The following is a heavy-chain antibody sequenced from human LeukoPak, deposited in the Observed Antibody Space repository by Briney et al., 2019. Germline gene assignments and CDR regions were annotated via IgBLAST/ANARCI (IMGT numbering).Heavy chain of an antibody. CDR1: GGSFSGYY. V-gene: IGHV4-34*01. J-gene: IGHJ4*02. CDR2: INHSGST. D-gene: IGHD4-17*01. CDR3: VRHGAFYFDS. Sequence: SETLSLTCAVYGGSFSGYYWSWIRQPPGKGLEWIGEINHSGSTNYNPSLKSRVTMSTDKSENQLSLKLNSVTAADTAVYYCVRHGAFYFDSWGQGALVTVSS.